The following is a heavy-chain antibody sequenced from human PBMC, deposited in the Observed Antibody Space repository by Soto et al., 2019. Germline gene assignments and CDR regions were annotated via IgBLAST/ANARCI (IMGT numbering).Heavy chain of an antibody. J-gene: IGHJ4*02. Sequence: ASVKVSCKASGYTFTSYDINWVRQATGQGLEWMGWMNPNSGNTGYAQKLQGRVTVTRDTSISTAYMELRSLISDDTAVYYCARTTAYETSGYYYHTYWGQGTQVTVSS. CDR2: MNPNSGNT. CDR1: GYTFTSYD. V-gene: IGHV1-8*01. CDR3: ARTTAYETSGYYYHTY. D-gene: IGHD3-22*01.